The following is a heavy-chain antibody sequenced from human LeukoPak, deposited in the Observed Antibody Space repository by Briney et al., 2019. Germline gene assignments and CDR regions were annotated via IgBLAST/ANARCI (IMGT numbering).Heavy chain of an antibody. CDR1: GGTFSSYA. D-gene: IGHD4-23*01. CDR3: ARDPEALAGRRNSYYYYGMDV. V-gene: IGHV1-69*04. CDR2: IIPILGIA. J-gene: IGHJ6*02. Sequence: GSSVKVSCKASGGTFSSYAISWVRQAPGQGLEWMGRIIPILGIANYAQKFQGRVTITADKSTSTAYMELSSLRSEDTAVYYCARDPEALAGRRNSYYYYGMDVWGQGTTVTVSS.